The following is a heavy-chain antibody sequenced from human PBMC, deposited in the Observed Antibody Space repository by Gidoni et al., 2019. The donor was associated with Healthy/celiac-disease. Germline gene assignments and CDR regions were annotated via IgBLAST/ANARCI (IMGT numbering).Heavy chain of an antibody. V-gene: IGHV3-30*18. J-gene: IGHJ6*03. CDR3: AKKSLYYYYMDV. CDR1: GFTFSSYG. Sequence: QVQLVESGGGVVQPGRSLRLSCAASGFTFSSYGMHWVRQAPGKGLEWVAVISYDGSNKYYADSVKGRFTISRDNSKNTLYLQMNSLRAEDTAVYYCAKKSLYYYYMDVWGKGTTVTVSS. CDR2: ISYDGSNK.